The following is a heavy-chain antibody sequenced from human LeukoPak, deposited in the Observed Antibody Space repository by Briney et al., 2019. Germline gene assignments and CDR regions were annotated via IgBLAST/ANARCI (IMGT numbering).Heavy chain of an antibody. D-gene: IGHD3-16*01. CDR2: ISGSGGST. J-gene: IGHJ4*02. Sequence: GGSLRLSCAASGFTFSSYAMSWVRQAPGKGLEWVSAISGSGGSTYYADSVKGRFTISRDNSKNTLYLQMNSLRAEDTAVYYCARAPLRGYYFDYWGQGTLVTVSS. CDR3: ARAPLRGYYFDY. V-gene: IGHV3-23*01. CDR1: GFTFSSYA.